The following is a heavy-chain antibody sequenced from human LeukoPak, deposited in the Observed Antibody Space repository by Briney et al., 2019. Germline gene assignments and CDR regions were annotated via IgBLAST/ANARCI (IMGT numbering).Heavy chain of an antibody. J-gene: IGHJ3*02. V-gene: IGHV4-59*01. CDR2: IYYSGST. Sequence: SETLSLTCTVSGGSISSYYWSWIRQPPGKGLEWIGYIYYSGSTNYNPSLKSRVSISVDTSKNQFSLKLSSVTAADTAVYYCARHDPIVGTPDAFDIWGQGTMVTVSS. CDR1: GGSISSYY. CDR3: ARHDPIVGTPDAFDI. D-gene: IGHD1-26*01.